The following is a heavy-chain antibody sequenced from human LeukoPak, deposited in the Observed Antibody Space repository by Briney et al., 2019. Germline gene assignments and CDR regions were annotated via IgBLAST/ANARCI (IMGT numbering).Heavy chain of an antibody. CDR3: ARVRPYYYDTSSSYYFDY. CDR1: GFTFSTFA. Sequence: GGSLRLSCAASGFTFSTFAMIWVRQPPGKGLEWVSSIFPSGGEIHYADSVRGRFTISRDNSKSILSLQMNSLRAEDMAIYYCARVRPYYYDTSSSYYFDYWGQGTLVTVSS. V-gene: IGHV3-23*01. CDR2: IFPSGGEI. J-gene: IGHJ4*02. D-gene: IGHD3-22*01.